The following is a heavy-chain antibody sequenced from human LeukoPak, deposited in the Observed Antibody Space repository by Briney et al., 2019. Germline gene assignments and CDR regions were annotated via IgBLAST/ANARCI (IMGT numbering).Heavy chain of an antibody. J-gene: IGHJ4*02. Sequence: GRSLRLSCAASGFTFSSYAMHWVRQAPGKGLEWVAVISYDGSNKYYADSVKGRFTISRDNSKNTLYLQMNSLRAEDTAVYYCARGVPAWGQGTLVTVSS. CDR1: GFTFSSYA. CDR3: ARGVPA. V-gene: IGHV3-30-3*01. D-gene: IGHD5/OR15-5a*01. CDR2: ISYDGSNK.